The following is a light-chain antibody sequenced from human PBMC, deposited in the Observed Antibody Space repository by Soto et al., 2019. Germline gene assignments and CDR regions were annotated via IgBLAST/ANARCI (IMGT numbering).Light chain of an antibody. CDR2: WAS. J-gene: IGKJ1*01. CDR3: QQYYSART. CDR1: QSVLYSSNNKNY. V-gene: IGKV4-1*01. Sequence: DIVVTQSPDSLAVSLGERATINCKSSQSVLYSSNNKNYLAWYQQKPGQPPKLLFYWASTRESGVPDRFGGSGSGTDFTLTISSLQAEDVAVYYCQQYYSARTFGQGTKVEIK.